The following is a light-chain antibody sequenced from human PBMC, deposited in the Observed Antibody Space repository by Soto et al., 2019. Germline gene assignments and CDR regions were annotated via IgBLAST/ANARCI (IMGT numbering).Light chain of an antibody. CDR1: QSLLHSNGYNY. CDR3: MKALQTPIT. CDR2: LGS. Sequence: DIVMTQSPLSLPGTPGEPASISCSSSQSLLHSNGYNYLDWYLQKPGQSPQLLIYLGSNRASGVPDRFSGSGSGTDFTLKISRVEAEDVGVYYCMKALQTPITCGQGTRLEIK. V-gene: IGKV2-28*01. J-gene: IGKJ5*01.